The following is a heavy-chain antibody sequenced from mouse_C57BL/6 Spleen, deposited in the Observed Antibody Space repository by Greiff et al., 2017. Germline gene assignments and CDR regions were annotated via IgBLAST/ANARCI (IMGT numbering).Heavy chain of an antibody. Sequence: VQLQQSGAELVKPGASVKLSCTASGFNIKDYYMHWVKQRTEQGLEWIGRIDPEDGETKYAPKCQDKATITAYTSSNTAYLQRSSLTSEDTAVYYCARDYYGSKAWFAYWGQGTLVTVSA. J-gene: IGHJ3*01. CDR1: GFNIKDYY. CDR2: IDPEDGET. D-gene: IGHD1-1*01. CDR3: ARDYYGSKAWFAY. V-gene: IGHV14-2*01.